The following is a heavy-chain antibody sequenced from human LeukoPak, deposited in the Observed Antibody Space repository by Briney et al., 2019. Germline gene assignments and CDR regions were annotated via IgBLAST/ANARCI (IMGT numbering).Heavy chain of an antibody. Sequence: PGGSLRLSCAASGFTFSNYWMHWVRQAPGKGLVWVSRINTDGSTTTYADSVKGRFTISRDNAKNTLYLQMNSLRAEDTAVYYCARAADYCASGIFYWGQGTLVTVSS. CDR3: ARAADYCASGIFY. J-gene: IGHJ4*02. D-gene: IGHD3-10*01. CDR2: INTDGSTT. V-gene: IGHV3-74*01. CDR1: GFTFSNYW.